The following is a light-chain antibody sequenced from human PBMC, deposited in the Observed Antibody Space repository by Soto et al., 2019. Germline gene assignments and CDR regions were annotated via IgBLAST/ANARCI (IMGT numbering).Light chain of an antibody. V-gene: IGKV3-11*01. CDR2: DAS. J-gene: IGKJ5*01. CDR3: QQRSNWPP. CDR1: QSVSSY. Sequence: EIGLTESPAPLSLSPGERATLSCRASQSVSSYLLWYQQKPGQAPRLLIYDASNRATGIPARFSGSGSGTDFTLTISSLEPEDFAVYYCQQRSNWPPFGQGTRLEIK.